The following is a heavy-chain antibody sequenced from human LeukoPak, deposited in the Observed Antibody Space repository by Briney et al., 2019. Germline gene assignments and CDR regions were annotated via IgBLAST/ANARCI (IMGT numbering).Heavy chain of an antibody. Sequence: GGSLRLSCAASGFTFSDYYMSWIRQAPGKGLEWVSSISSSSSYIYYADSVKGRFTISRDNAQNSLYLQMNSLRAEDTAVYYCARATLTFGGVIDYWGQGTLVTVSS. CDR3: ARATLTFGGVIDY. J-gene: IGHJ4*02. V-gene: IGHV3-11*06. CDR2: ISSSSSYI. D-gene: IGHD3-16*01. CDR1: GFTFSDYY.